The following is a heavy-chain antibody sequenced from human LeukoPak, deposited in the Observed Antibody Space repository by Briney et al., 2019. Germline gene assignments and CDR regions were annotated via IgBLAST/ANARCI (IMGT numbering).Heavy chain of an antibody. CDR3: ARESGYAVGDF. CDR1: GFHVITYY. CDR2: IYSDFRT. D-gene: IGHD5-12*01. Sequence: GGSLRLSCAPSGFHVITYYMNWFRQAPGEGLEWASVIYSDFRTYYADSVKGRFIISKDTSKNTLYLQMNNLRADDTAVYYCARESGYAVGDFWGQGNLFTVSS. J-gene: IGHJ4*02. V-gene: IGHV3-53*01.